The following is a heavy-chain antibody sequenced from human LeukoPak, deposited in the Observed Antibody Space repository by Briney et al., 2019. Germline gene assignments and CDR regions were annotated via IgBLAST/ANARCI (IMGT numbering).Heavy chain of an antibody. CDR2: ISSSGSTI. V-gene: IGHV3-11*01. CDR1: GFTFSDYY. J-gene: IGHJ6*03. Sequence: GGSLRLSCAASGFTFSDYYMSWIRQAPGKGLEWVSYISSSGSTIYYADSVRGRFTISRDNAKNSLYLQMNSLRAEDTAVYYCASGGADYYYYYMDVWGKGTTVTVSS. CDR3: ASGGADYYYYYMDV. D-gene: IGHD1-26*01.